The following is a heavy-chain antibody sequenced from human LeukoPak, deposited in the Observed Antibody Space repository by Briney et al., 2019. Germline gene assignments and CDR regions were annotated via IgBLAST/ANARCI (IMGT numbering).Heavy chain of an antibody. J-gene: IGHJ6*03. D-gene: IGHD1-26*01. Sequence: GGSLRLSCAASGFTFDDYAMHWVRQAPGKGLEWVSGISWNSGSIGYADSVKGRFTISRDNAKNSLYLQMNSLRAEDTAVYYCARVLRKYVLYYMDVWGKGTTVTVSS. CDR3: ARVLRKYVLYYMDV. CDR2: ISWNSGSI. V-gene: IGHV3-9*01. CDR1: GFTFDDYA.